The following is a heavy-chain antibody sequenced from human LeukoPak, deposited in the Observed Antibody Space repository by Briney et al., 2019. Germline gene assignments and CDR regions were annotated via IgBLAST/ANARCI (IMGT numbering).Heavy chain of an antibody. Sequence: PGGSLRLSCAASGFTFSSYAMSWVRQAPGKGLEWVSVISNSGGSTYYAESVKGRFTVSRDNSRSTLYLQMNSLRAEDTAIYYCAKEVRQWLETRRIYFDYWGQGIVVTVSS. CDR2: ISNSGGST. CDR3: AKEVRQWLETRRIYFDY. V-gene: IGHV3-23*01. D-gene: IGHD6-19*01. CDR1: GFTFSSYA. J-gene: IGHJ4*02.